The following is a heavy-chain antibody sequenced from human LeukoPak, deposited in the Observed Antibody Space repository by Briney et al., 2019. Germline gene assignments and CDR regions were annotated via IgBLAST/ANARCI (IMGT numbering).Heavy chain of an antibody. CDR2: ISSSASTI. J-gene: IGHJ4*02. CDR3: ASNYYDSSGYYPFDY. D-gene: IGHD3-22*01. CDR1: GFTFSSYE. Sequence: GGSLRLSCAASGFTFSSYEMNWVRQAPGKGLEWVSYISSSASTIYYADSAKGRFTISRDNAKNSLYLQMNSLRAEDTAVYYCASNYYDSSGYYPFDYWGQGTLVTVSS. V-gene: IGHV3-48*03.